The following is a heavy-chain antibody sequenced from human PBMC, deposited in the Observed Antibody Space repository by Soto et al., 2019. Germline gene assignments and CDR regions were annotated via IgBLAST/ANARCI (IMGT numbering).Heavy chain of an antibody. CDR2: VYWDDDK. V-gene: IGHV2-5*02. J-gene: IGHJ4*02. D-gene: IGHD2-15*01. CDR3: ARRGFRWHFDD. CDR1: GFSLSTSGLS. Sequence: SGPTLVNPTQTLTLTCTFSGFSLSTSGLSVGWIRQSPGKALEWLALVYWDDDKRYSPSLKSRLTITKDTSKNQVVLTMTNMYPVDTATYFCARRGFRWHFDDWGQGTLVTVSS.